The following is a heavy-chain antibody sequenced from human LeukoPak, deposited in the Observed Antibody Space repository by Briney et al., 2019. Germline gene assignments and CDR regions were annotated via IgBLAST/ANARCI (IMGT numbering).Heavy chain of an antibody. V-gene: IGHV1-3*01. Sequence: ASVKASCKASGYTFTNYVAHWVRQAPGQRPEWMGWINAGNGDTKYSQNFQGRVTITRDTSASTAYMELSSLTSEDTALYYCARDDCGDTCYPGGYWGQGTLVTVSS. D-gene: IGHD2-21*01. J-gene: IGHJ4*02. CDR2: INAGNGDT. CDR1: GYTFTNYV. CDR3: ARDDCGDTCYPGGY.